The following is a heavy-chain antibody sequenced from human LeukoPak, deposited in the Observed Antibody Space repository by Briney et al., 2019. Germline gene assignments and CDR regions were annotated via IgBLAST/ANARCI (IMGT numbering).Heavy chain of an antibody. Sequence: SVKVSCKASGGTFSSYAISWVRQAPGQGLEWMGGIIPIFGTANYAQKFQGRVTITADESTSTAYMELSSLRSEDTAVYYCALGVVPAAMWTRYYFDYWGQGTLVTVSS. V-gene: IGHV1-69*13. J-gene: IGHJ4*02. D-gene: IGHD2-2*01. CDR1: GGTFSSYA. CDR2: IIPIFGTA. CDR3: ALGVVPAAMWTRYYFDY.